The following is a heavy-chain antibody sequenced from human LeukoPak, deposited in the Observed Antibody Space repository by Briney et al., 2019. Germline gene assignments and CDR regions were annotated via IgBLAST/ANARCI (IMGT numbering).Heavy chain of an antibody. D-gene: IGHD4-17*01. J-gene: IGHJ4*02. CDR1: GFTFSSFA. CDR2: ISYDGSNK. CDR3: TRTLLDYGDSFDY. Sequence: PGGSLRLSCAASGFTFSSFAIHWVRQAPGKGLEWVAVISYDGSNKYYADSVKGRFTISRDNSKNTLYLQMISLRAEDTAVYYCTRTLLDYGDSFDYWGQGTLVTVSS. V-gene: IGHV3-30-3*01.